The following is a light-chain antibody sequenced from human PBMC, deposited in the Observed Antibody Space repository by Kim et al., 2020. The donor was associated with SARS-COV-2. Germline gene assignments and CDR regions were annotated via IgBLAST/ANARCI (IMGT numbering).Light chain of an antibody. V-gene: IGLV2-23*02. J-gene: IGLJ2*01. CDR3: CSYAGSSTYVV. CDR1: SSDLGSYNL. CDR2: EVS. Sequence: QSFTISCTGTSSDLGSYNLVSWYQQHPGKAPKLMIYEVSKRPSGVSNRFSGSKSGNTASLTISGLQAEDEADYYCCSYAGSSTYVVFGGGTQLTVL.